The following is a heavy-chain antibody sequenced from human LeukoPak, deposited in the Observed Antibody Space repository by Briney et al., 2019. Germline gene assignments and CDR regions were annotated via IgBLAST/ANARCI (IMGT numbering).Heavy chain of an antibody. V-gene: IGHV4-30-4*08. J-gene: IGHJ3*02. CDR1: GGSISSGDYY. CDR2: IYYSGST. Sequence: SQTLSLTCTVSGGSISSGDYYWGWFGQPPGKGLDGIGYIYYSGSTYYNPSLKSRVTTSVDTSKNQFSLKLSSVTAADTAVYYCARASHAFDIWGQGTMVTVSS. CDR3: ARASHAFDI.